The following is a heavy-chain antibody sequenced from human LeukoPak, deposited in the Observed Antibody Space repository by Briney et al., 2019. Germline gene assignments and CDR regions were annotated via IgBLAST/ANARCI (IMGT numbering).Heavy chain of an antibody. CDR2: IYHSGST. D-gene: IGHD3-10*01. CDR3: ARASTYYYGSGSSYYFDY. V-gene: IGHV4-30-2*01. Sequence: PSQTLSLTCAVSGGSISSGGYSWSWIRQPPGKGLEWIGYIYHSGSTYYNPSLKSRVTISVDRSKNQFSLKLSSVTAADTAVYYCARASTYYYGSGSSYYFDYWGQGTLVTVSS. CDR1: GGSISSGGYS. J-gene: IGHJ4*02.